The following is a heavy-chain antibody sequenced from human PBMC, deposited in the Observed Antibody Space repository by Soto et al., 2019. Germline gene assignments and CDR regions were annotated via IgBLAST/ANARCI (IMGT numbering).Heavy chain of an antibody. CDR1: GFTFSSYG. J-gene: IGHJ6*02. Sequence: VQLVESGGGVVQPGRSLRLSCAASGFTFSSYGMHWVRQAPGKGLEWVAVISYDGSNKYYADSVKGRFTISRDNSKNTLYLQMNSLRAEDTAVYYCAKDRKQWLVFFFMGMDVWGQGTTVTVSS. CDR3: AKDRKQWLVFFFMGMDV. D-gene: IGHD6-19*01. CDR2: ISYDGSNK. V-gene: IGHV3-30*18.